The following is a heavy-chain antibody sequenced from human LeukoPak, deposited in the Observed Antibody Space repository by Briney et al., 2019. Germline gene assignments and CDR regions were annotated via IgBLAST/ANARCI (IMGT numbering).Heavy chain of an antibody. Sequence: SETLSLTCTVSGGSISSGGYYWSWIRQHPGKGLEWIGNIYYSGSTYYNPSLKSRVTISVDTSKNQFSLKLSSVTAADTAVYYCAREAGTPTIAGFDPWGQGTLVTVSS. CDR2: IYYSGST. D-gene: IGHD6-13*01. CDR3: AREAGTPTIAGFDP. CDR1: GGSISSGGYY. J-gene: IGHJ5*02. V-gene: IGHV4-31*03.